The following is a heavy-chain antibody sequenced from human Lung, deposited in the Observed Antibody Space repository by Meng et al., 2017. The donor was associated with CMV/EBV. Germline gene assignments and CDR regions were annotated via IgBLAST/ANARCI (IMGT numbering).Heavy chain of an antibody. V-gene: IGHV3-74*01. CDR1: GFTFSSYW. J-gene: IGHJ1*01. CDR2: INSDGSST. CDR3: ARDLRTVIAAAGTSADAG. Sequence: GEXXTISCAASGFTFSSYWMHWVRQAPGKGLVWVSRINSDGSSTSYADSVKGRFTISRDNAKNTLYLQMNSLRAEDTAVYYCARDLRTVIAAAGTSADAGGXQGTXVTVSS. D-gene: IGHD6-13*01.